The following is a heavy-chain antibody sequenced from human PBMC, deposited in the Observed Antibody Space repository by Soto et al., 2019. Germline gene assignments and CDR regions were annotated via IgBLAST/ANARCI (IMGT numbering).Heavy chain of an antibody. CDR3: ANDPSYQDGDQ. CDR1: GFTFSSYA. J-gene: IGHJ4*02. D-gene: IGHD1-26*01. Sequence: EVQLLESGGGLVQPGGSLRLSCTASGFTFSSYAMIWALQAPGKGLEWVSCISASGAYTPYADSVKGLFTISRDNSTNTFYLLMDSLRAEDTAVYYCANDPSYQDGDQWGQGNLVNDSS. CDR2: ISASGAYT. V-gene: IGHV3-23*01.